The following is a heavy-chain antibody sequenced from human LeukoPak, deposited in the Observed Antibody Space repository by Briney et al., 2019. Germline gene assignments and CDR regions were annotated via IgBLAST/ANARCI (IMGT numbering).Heavy chain of an antibody. J-gene: IGHJ4*02. CDR1: GGSFSGYY. Sequence: SETLSLTCAVYGGSFSGYYWSWIRQPPGKGLEWIGEITHSGSTNYNPSLKSRVTISVDTSKNQFSLKLSSVTAADTAVYYCARVSHLTGSSIEYYFDYWGQGTLVTVSS. CDR3: ARVSHLTGSSIEYYFDY. V-gene: IGHV4-34*01. D-gene: IGHD6-13*01. CDR2: ITHSGST.